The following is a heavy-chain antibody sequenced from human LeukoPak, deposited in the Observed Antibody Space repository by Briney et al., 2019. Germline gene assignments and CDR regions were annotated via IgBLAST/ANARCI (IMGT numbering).Heavy chain of an antibody. J-gene: IGHJ6*04. CDR1: GGIFSSYA. D-gene: IGHD4-17*01. V-gene: IGHV1-69*13. CDR3: ASGIPSTTVTRTAHWYYGMDV. Sequence: SVKVSCKASGGIFSSYAISWVRQAPGQGLEWMGEIIPIFGTANYAQKFQGRVTITADESTSTAYMELSSLRSEDTAVYYCASGIPSTTVTRTAHWYYGMDVWGKGTTVTVSS. CDR2: IIPIFGTA.